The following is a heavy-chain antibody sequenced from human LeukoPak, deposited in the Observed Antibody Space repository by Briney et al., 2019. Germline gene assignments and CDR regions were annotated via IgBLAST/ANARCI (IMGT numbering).Heavy chain of an antibody. V-gene: IGHV1-8*03. J-gene: IGHJ4*02. D-gene: IGHD1-1*01. CDR3: AGLGFLRVAATGTTVLDY. Sequence: ASVKVSCKASGYTFTSYDINWVRQATGQGLEWMGWMNPNSGNTGYAQKFQGRVTITRNTSISTAYMELSSLRSEDTAVYYCAGLGFLRVAATGTTVLDYWGQGTLVTVSS. CDR2: MNPNSGNT. CDR1: GYTFTSYD.